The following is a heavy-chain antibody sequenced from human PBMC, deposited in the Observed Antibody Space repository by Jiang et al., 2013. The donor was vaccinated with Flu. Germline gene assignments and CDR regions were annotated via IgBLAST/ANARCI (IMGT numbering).Heavy chain of an antibody. V-gene: IGHV3-30*18. J-gene: IGHJ4*02. CDR2: ISFEGGRK. Sequence: RSLRLSCTASRFTFSSYAMHWVRQAPGKGLEWVAVISFEGGRKFYADSVKGRFTISRDNSNNTLHLQMNSLRVGDTAVYYCAKDQTPYSYGQIDYWGQGTVVTVSS. CDR3: AKDQTPYSYGQIDY. CDR1: RFTFSSYA. D-gene: IGHD5-18*01.